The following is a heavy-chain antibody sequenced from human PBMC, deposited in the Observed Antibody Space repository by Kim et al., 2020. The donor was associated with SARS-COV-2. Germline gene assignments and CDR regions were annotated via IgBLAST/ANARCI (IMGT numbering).Heavy chain of an antibody. J-gene: IGHJ4*02. D-gene: IGHD3-3*01. V-gene: IGHV4-59*13. CDR1: GGSISSYY. CDR3: ARVRGSITIFGVVIHEFDY. CDR2: IYYSGST. Sequence: SETLSLTCTVSGGSISSYYWSWIRQPPGKGLEWIGYIYYSGSTNYNPSLKSRVTISVDTSKNQFSLKLSSVTAADTAVYYCARVRGSITIFGVVIHEFDYWGQGTLVTVYS.